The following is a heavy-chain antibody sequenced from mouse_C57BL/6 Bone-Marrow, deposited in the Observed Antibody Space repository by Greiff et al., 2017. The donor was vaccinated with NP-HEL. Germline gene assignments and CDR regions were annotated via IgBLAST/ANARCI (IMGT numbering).Heavy chain of an antibody. CDR3: ASYSNYGYWYFDV. Sequence: QVQLKESGAELVMPGASVKLSCKASGYTFTSYWMHWVKQRPGQGLEWIGEIDPSDSYTNYNQKFKGKSTLTVDKSSSTAYMQLSSLTSEDSAVYYCASYSNYGYWYFDVWGTGTTVTVSS. CDR1: GYTFTSYW. J-gene: IGHJ1*03. CDR2: IDPSDSYT. D-gene: IGHD2-5*01. V-gene: IGHV1-69*01.